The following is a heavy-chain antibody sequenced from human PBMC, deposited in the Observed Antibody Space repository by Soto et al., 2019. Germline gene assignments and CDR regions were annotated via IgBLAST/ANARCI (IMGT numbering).Heavy chain of an antibody. Sequence: QVQLVQSGAEVKKPGSSVKVSCKASGGTFSSYTISWVRQAPGQGLEWMGRIIPILGIANYAQKFQGRVTITADKSTSTAYMELSSLRSEDTAVYYCARGFSSHAFDIWGQGTMVTGSS. D-gene: IGHD3-3*01. J-gene: IGHJ3*02. CDR2: IIPILGIA. V-gene: IGHV1-69*02. CDR1: GGTFSSYT. CDR3: ARGFSSHAFDI.